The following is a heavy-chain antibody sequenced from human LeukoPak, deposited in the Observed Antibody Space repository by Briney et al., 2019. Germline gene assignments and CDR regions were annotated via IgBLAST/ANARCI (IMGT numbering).Heavy chain of an antibody. CDR3: ARDFLDIVVVVATFDY. CDR1: GFTFSSYS. CDR2: ISSSSSYI. J-gene: IGHJ4*02. Sequence: PGGSLRLSCAASGFTFSSYSMNWVRQAPGKGLKWVSSISSSSSYIYYADSVKGRFTISRDNAKNSLYLQMNSLRAEDTAVYYCARDFLDIVVVVATFDYWGQGTLVTVSS. V-gene: IGHV3-21*01. D-gene: IGHD2-15*01.